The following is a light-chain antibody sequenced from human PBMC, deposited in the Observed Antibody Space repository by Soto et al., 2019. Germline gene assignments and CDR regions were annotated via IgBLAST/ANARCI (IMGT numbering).Light chain of an antibody. CDR3: LQDYNYPRT. J-gene: IGKJ1*01. CDR1: QGIRND. CDR2: AAS. V-gene: IGKV1-6*01. Sequence: AIQITQSPSSLSSSVSDRVTITCRASQGIRNDLGWYQQKPGKAPKLLIYAASSLQSGVPSRFSGSGSGTDFTLTISSLQPEDFATYYCLQDYNYPRTFGQGTKVDTK.